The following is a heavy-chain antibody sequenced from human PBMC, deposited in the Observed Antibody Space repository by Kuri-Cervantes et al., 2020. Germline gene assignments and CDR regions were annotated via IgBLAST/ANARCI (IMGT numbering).Heavy chain of an antibody. Sequence: ETLSLTCAASGFTFSDYYMSWIRQAPGKGLEWVANIKQDGSEKYFVDSAKGRFTISRDNAKNSLYLQMNSLRAEDTAVYYCARDRGPRRYFDLWGQGTLVTVSS. V-gene: IGHV3-7*01. CDR1: GFTFSDYY. J-gene: IGHJ4*02. CDR2: IKQDGSEK. D-gene: IGHD3-9*01. CDR3: ARDRGPRRYFDL.